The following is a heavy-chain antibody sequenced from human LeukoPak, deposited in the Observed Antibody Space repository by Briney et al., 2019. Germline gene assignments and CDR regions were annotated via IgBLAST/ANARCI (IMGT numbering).Heavy chain of an antibody. V-gene: IGHV4-38-2*02. Sequence: SETLSLTCAVSGYSISSGYQWAWIRQPPGKTLERIGSIYHSGSAHYNPSLKSRVTISVDRSNNQFSLRLSSVTAADTAVYYCARDPRWLTPDCTSTSCYENYFDPWGQGTLVTVSS. D-gene: IGHD2-2*01. CDR1: GYSISSGYQ. CDR3: ARDPRWLTPDCTSTSCYENYFDP. J-gene: IGHJ5*02. CDR2: IYHSGSA.